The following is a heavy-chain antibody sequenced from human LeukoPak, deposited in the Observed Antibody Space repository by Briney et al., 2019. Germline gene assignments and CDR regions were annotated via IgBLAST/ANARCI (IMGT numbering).Heavy chain of an antibody. J-gene: IGHJ4*02. V-gene: IGHV4-59*08. CDR2: IYYNGTT. D-gene: IGHD6-19*01. Sequence: LETLSLTCTVSGGSISSYYWSWIRQPPEKGLEWIGYIYYNGTTNYNPSLKSRVTISVDTSRNQFSLKLNSVTAADTAVYYCARQCCPAVAGTFFDYWGQGTPVTVSS. CDR3: ARQCCPAVAGTFFDY. CDR1: GGSISSYY.